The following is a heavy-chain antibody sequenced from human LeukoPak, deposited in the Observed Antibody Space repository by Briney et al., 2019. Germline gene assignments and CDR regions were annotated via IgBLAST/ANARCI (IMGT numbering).Heavy chain of an antibody. V-gene: IGHV3-74*01. Sequence: GGSLRLSCVASEFTFSKYWMHWVRQARGKGLVSVSRINNDGSRTTYADSVKGRFTISRDNAKNTLYLQMNSLKTEDTAVYYCTTDKLGLTTVTTTHRHGTDSDAFDIWGQGTMVTVSS. D-gene: IGHD4-11*01. CDR1: EFTFSKYW. CDR3: TTDKLGLTTVTTTHRHGTDSDAFDI. J-gene: IGHJ3*02. CDR2: INNDGSRT.